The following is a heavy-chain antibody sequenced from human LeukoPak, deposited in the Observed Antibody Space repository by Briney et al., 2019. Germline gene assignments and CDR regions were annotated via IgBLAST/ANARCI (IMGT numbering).Heavy chain of an antibody. Sequence: HPGGSLRLSCAASGFTVSSNYMSWVGQAPGRGLEWVSLMYSGGSTYYADYVKGRFTISSDNSKNTLYLQMNSLRAEDTAVYYCAGFRTAVAGTKRDKYYYYYGMDVWGQGTTVTVSS. D-gene: IGHD6-19*01. CDR2: MYSGGST. V-gene: IGHV3-66*01. J-gene: IGHJ6*02. CDR1: GFTVSSNY. CDR3: AGFRTAVAGTKRDKYYYYYGMDV.